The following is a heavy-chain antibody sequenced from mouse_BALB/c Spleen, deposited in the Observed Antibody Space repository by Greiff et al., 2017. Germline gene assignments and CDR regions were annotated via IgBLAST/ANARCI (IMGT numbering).Heavy chain of an antibody. CDR3: VRRYYYAGNYYTMDS. CDR1: GFTFSDYY. J-gene: IGHJ4*01. D-gene: IGHD1-1*01. CDR2: ISDGGSYT. Sequence: EVHLVESGGGLVKPGGSLKLSCAASGFTFSDYYMYWVRQTPEKRLEWVATISDGGSYTYYPDSVKGRFTISRDNAKNNLYMQMSSLKSEDTAMYYCVRRYYYAGNYYTMDSWGQGTSVTVSA. V-gene: IGHV5-4*02.